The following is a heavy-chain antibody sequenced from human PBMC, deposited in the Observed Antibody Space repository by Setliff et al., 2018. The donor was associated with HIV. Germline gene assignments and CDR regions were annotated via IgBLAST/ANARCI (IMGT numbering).Heavy chain of an antibody. CDR1: GFSISSGYF. CDR3: ARVNDILLGYWVGYFDY. D-gene: IGHD2-8*01. CDR2: IHYSGST. J-gene: IGHJ4*02. V-gene: IGHV4-38-2*02. Sequence: SETLSLTCTVFGFSISSGYFWGWIRQPPGKGLEWIGSIHYSGSTYYNSSLRSRVTILVDTSRNQFSLSLSSVTAADTAVYYCARVNDILLGYWVGYFDYWGQGTLVTVSS.